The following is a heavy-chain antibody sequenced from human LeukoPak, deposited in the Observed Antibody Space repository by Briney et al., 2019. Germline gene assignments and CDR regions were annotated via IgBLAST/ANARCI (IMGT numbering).Heavy chain of an antibody. CDR2: ISYDGSNK. CDR1: GFTFSSYA. J-gene: IGHJ4*02. V-gene: IGHV3-30-3*01. Sequence: PGGSLRLSCAASGFTFSSYAMHWVRQAPGKGLEWVAVISYDGSNKYYADSVKGRFTISRDNSKNTLYLQMSSLRAEDTAVYYCARETWRGSARHFDYWGQGTLVTVSS. CDR3: ARETWRGSARHFDY. D-gene: IGHD1-26*01.